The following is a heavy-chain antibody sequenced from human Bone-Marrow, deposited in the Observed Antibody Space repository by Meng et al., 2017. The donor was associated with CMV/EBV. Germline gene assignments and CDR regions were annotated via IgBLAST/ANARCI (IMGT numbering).Heavy chain of an antibody. CDR3: ASPPY. V-gene: IGHV4-38-2*02. J-gene: IGHJ4*02. Sequence: SETLSLTCTVSGYSISSGYYWGWIRQSPGKGLEWIGSIYHSGSTYYNPSLKSRVTISVDTSKNQFSLKLSSVTAADTAVYYCASPPYWGQGTLVTVSS. CDR1: GYSISSGYY. CDR2: IYHSGST.